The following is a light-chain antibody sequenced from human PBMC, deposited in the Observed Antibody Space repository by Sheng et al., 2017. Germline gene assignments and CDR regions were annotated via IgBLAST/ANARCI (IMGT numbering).Light chain of an antibody. CDR1: NIRTKT. V-gene: IGLV3-21*02. CDR3: QVWDTYSHHVV. Sequence: SYMVTQPPSVSVAPGQTARIPCGGDNIRTKTVHWYQQKPGQAPVLVVYDDSVRPSGIPERFSGSNSGDTATLTINRVEAGDEADYYCQVWDTYSHHVVFGGGTELTVL. J-gene: IGLJ2*01. CDR2: DDS.